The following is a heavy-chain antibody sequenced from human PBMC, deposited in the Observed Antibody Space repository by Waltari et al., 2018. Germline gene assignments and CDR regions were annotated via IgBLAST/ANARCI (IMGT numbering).Heavy chain of an antibody. D-gene: IGHD4-17*01. CDR2: SIPSLGTA. V-gene: IGHV1-69*05. CDR3: TRGGHGDYGFYFDY. J-gene: IGHJ4*02. CDR1: RGTFSSYA. Sequence: QVQLVQSGAEVKKPGSSVKVSCKASRGTFSSYAISWVRQAPGHGREWMGGSIPSLGTAKYAQKCQCRVTSPTDESTSTAYMELSSLRSEDTDVYYCTRGGHGDYGFYFDYWGQGTLVTVSS.